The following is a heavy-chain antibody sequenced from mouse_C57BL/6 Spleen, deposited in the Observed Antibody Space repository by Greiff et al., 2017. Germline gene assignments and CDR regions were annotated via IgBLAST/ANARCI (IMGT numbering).Heavy chain of an antibody. V-gene: IGHV7-3*01. CDR2: IRNKANGYTT. Sequence: EVQLVESGGGLVQPGGSLSLSCAASGFTFTDYYMSWVRQPPGKALEWLGFIRNKANGYTTEYSASVKGRFTISRDNSQSILYLQMNALRAEDSATYYCARSQLRRAMDYWGQGTSVTVSS. CDR3: ARSQLRRAMDY. J-gene: IGHJ4*01. D-gene: IGHD3-2*02. CDR1: GFTFTDYY.